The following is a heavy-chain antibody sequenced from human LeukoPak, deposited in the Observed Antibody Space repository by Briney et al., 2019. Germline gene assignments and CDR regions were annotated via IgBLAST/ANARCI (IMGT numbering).Heavy chain of an antibody. CDR2: INHSGST. CDR3: ARRPYGSGSYHY. D-gene: IGHD3-10*01. CDR1: GGSMNTYY. J-gene: IGHJ4*02. Sequence: SETLSLTCTVSGGSMNTYYWTWIRQPPGKGLEWIGEINHSGSTNYNPSLKSRVTISVDTSKNQFSLKLSSVTAADTAVYYCARRPYGSGSYHYWGQGTLVTVSS. V-gene: IGHV4-34*01.